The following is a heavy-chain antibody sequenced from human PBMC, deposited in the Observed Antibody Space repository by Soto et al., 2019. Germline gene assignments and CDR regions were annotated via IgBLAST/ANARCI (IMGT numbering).Heavy chain of an antibody. CDR2: IYYSGST. CDR1: GGSVSSGSYY. V-gene: IGHV4-61*01. CDR3: ARAGPRYRSRWLHWFDP. J-gene: IGHJ5*02. D-gene: IGHD6-13*01. Sequence: ETLSLTCTVSGGSVSSGSYYWSWIRQPPGKGLEWIGYIYYSGSTNYNPSLKSRVTISVDTSKNQFSLKLSSVTAADTAVYYCARAGPRYRSRWLHWFDPWGQRTLVTVS.